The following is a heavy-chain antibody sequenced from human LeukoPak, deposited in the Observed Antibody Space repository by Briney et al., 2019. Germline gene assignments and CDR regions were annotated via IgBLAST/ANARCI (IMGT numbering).Heavy chain of an antibody. CDR2: IIPIFGTA. D-gene: IGHD2-2*01. J-gene: IGHJ4*02. CDR3: ARAGLHSSTNDY. CDR1: GGTFSSYD. Sequence: GASVKVSCKASGGTFSSYDISWVRQAPGQGLEWMGGIIPIFGTANYEQKFQGRVTITADESTSTAYMELSSLRSEDTAVYYCARAGLHSSTNDYWGQGTLVTVSS. V-gene: IGHV1-69*13.